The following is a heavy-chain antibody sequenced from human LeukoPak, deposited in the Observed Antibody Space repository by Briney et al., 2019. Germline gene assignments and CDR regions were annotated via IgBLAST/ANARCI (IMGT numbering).Heavy chain of an antibody. J-gene: IGHJ6*03. V-gene: IGHV4-34*01. D-gene: IGHD3-10*01. CDR1: GGSFSGYY. Sequence: SETLSLTCAVYGGSFSGYYWSWIRQPPGKGLEWIGEINHSGSTNYNPSLKSRVTISVDTSKNQFSLKLSSVTAADTAVYYCARILWWSGEDYMDVWGKGTTVTISS. CDR3: ARILWWSGEDYMDV. CDR2: INHSGST.